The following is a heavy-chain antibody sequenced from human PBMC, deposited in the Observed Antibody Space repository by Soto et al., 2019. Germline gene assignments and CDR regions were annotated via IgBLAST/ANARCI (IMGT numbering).Heavy chain of an antibody. CDR1: GYTFTGYY. CDR3: ARDLTTVTTVGEDYYYGMDV. D-gene: IGHD4-17*01. CDR2: INPNSGGT. J-gene: IGHJ6*02. V-gene: IGHV1-2*02. Sequence: ASVKVSCKASGYTFTGYYMHWVRQAPGQGLEWMGWINPNSGGTNYAQKFQGRVTMTRDTSISTAYMELSRLRSDDTAVYYCARDLTTVTTVGEDYYYGMDVWGQGTTVTSP.